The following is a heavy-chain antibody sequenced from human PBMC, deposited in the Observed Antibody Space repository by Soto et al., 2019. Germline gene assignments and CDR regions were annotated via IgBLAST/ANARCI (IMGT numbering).Heavy chain of an antibody. CDR3: ARGRYGGY. D-gene: IGHD3-10*01. V-gene: IGHV1-18*01. J-gene: IGHJ4*02. CDR2: ISAHNGNT. CDR1: GYGFTTYG. Sequence: QIHLVQSGAEVKKPGASVKVSCKGSGYGFTTYGITWVRQAPGQGLEWMAWISAHNGNTNYAQKLQGRVTVTRDTSTSTANMELRSLRSDDTAEYYCARGRYGGYWGQGALVTVSS.